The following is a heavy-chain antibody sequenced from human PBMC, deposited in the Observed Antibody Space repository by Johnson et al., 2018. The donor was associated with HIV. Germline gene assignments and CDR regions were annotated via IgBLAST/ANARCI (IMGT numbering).Heavy chain of an antibody. CDR1: GFTFSSYA. Sequence: VQLVESGGGVVQAGRSLRVSCAASGFTFSSYAMHWVRQAPGKGLEWVSAISSNGGSTYYADYVKGRFTISRDNSKNTLYLQMGSLRAEDMAVYYCERGWELLTTAFDIWGQGTMVTVSS. J-gene: IGHJ3*02. CDR2: ISSNGGST. V-gene: IGHV3-64*07. CDR3: ERGWELLTTAFDI. D-gene: IGHD1-26*01.